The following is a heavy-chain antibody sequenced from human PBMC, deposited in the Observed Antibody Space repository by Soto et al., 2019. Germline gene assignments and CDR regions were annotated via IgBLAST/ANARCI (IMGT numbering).Heavy chain of an antibody. CDR2: ISYDGSNK. CDR3: AKDDLSWVRGPTRGMDV. V-gene: IGHV3-30*18. D-gene: IGHD3-10*01. Sequence: GGSLRLSCAASGFTFSSYGMHWVRQAPGKGLEWVAVISYDGSNKYYADSVKGRFTISRDNSKNTLYLQMNSLRAEDTAVYYCAKDDLSWVRGPTRGMDVWGQGTTVTVYS. J-gene: IGHJ6*02. CDR1: GFTFSSYG.